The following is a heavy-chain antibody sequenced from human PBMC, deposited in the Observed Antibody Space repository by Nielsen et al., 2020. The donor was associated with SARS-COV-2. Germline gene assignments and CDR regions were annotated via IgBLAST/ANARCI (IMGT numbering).Heavy chain of an antibody. CDR1: GFTFSSYW. Sequence: GESLKISCAASGFTFSSYWMSWVRQAPGKGLEWVANIKQDGSEKYYVDSVKGRFTISRDNSKNTLYLQMNSLRAEDTAVYYCARAGSGSYYGWFDPWGQGTLVTVSS. CDR3: ARAGSGSYYGWFDP. CDR2: IKQDGSEK. V-gene: IGHV3-7*01. J-gene: IGHJ5*02. D-gene: IGHD1-26*01.